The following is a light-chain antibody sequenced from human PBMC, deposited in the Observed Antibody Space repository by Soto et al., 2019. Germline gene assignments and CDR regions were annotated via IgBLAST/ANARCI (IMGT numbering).Light chain of an antibody. J-gene: IGKJ4*01. Sequence: EIVLTQSPATLSLSPGERATLSCRASQSVSSYLAWYQQKPGQAPRLLIYDVSNRATGIPARFSGSGSRTDFTLTISSLEPEDFAFYYCQQPSNSWLTFGGATKVEIK. CDR2: DVS. CDR3: QQPSNSWLT. V-gene: IGKV3-11*01. CDR1: QSVSSY.